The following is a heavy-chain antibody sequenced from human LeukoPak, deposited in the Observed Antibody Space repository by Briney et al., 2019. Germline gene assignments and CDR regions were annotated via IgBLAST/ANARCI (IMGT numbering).Heavy chain of an antibody. D-gene: IGHD2-15*01. V-gene: IGHV3-23*01. CDR1: GFTFSSYG. CDR3: AKGPVVTFDI. J-gene: IGHJ3*02. Sequence: GGSLRLSCAASGFTFSSYGMSWVRQAPGKGLQWVSAINTNGGSTYYADSVKGRFTISRDNSNNTVYLQLNSRRAEDTAVYYCAKGPVVTFDIWGQGTMVSVSS. CDR2: INTNGGST.